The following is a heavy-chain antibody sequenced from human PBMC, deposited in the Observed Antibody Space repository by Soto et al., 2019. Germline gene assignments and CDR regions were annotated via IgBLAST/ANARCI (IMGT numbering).Heavy chain of an antibody. J-gene: IGHJ1*01. Sequence: QVQLVQSGAEVKKPGSSVKVSCKASGGTFSNYALDWVRQAPGQGLEWMGGIIPICGTVRHAQNFQGRVTITADESTATAYRELSTLRYEDTAMYYCATGGARDYYDHSGSRRGQGTLVTVSS. D-gene: IGHD3-22*01. CDR3: ATGGARDYYDHSGSR. V-gene: IGHV1-69*12. CDR2: IIPICGTV. CDR1: GGTFSNYA.